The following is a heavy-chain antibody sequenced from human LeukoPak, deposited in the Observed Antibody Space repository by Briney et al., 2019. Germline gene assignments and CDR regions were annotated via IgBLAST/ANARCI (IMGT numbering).Heavy chain of an antibody. CDR1: GGSFSGYY. D-gene: IGHD5-24*01. CDR3: ARAVEMATAYFDY. CDR2: INHSGST. V-gene: IGHV4-34*01. J-gene: IGHJ4*02. Sequence: SETLSLTCAFYGGSFSGYYWSWIREPPGKGLEWIGEINHSGSTNYNPSLKSRVTISVDTSKNQFSLKLSSVTAADTAVYYCARAVEMATAYFDYWGQGTLVTVSS.